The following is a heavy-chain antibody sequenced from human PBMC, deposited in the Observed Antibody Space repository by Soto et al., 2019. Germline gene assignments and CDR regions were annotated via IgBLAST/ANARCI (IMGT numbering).Heavy chain of an antibody. J-gene: IGHJ4*02. D-gene: IGHD6-6*01. Sequence: QVQLQESGPGLVKPSETLSLTCTVSGGSISNYYWSWIRQPPGKGPEWIGYIYYSGSTNYNPSLQSRVTMSVDTSKNQFSLKLSSVTAADTAVYYCARAMKSSSSAIDYWGQGTLVTVSS. CDR3: ARAMKSSSSAIDY. CDR2: IYYSGST. V-gene: IGHV4-59*01. CDR1: GGSISNYY.